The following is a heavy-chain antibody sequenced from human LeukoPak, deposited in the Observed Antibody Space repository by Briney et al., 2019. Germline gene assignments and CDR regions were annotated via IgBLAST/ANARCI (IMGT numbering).Heavy chain of an antibody. J-gene: IGHJ6*02. Sequence: SETLSLTCTVSGGSISSSSYYWGWIRQPPGKGLEWNGSIYYSGSTYYNPSLKSRVTISVDTSKNQFSLKLSSVTAADTAVYYCARRQYYDSSGYYFDNYYYYYGMDVWGQGTTVTVSS. CDR2: IYYSGST. CDR1: GGSISSSSYY. CDR3: ARRQYYDSSGYYFDNYYYYYGMDV. D-gene: IGHD3-22*01. V-gene: IGHV4-39*01.